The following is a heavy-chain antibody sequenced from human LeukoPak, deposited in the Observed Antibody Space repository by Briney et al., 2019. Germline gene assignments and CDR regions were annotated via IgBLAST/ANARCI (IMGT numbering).Heavy chain of an antibody. CDR2: INPNSGGT. CDR3: ARDRPKLWLGENWFDP. CDR1: GYTFTGYY. J-gene: IGHJ5*02. D-gene: IGHD5-18*01. Sequence: EASVKVSCKASGYTFTGYYMHWVRQAPGQGLEWMGWINPNSGGTNYAQKFQGRVTMTRDTSISTAYMELSRLRSDDTAVYYCARDRPKLWLGENWFDPWGQGTLVTVSS. V-gene: IGHV1-2*02.